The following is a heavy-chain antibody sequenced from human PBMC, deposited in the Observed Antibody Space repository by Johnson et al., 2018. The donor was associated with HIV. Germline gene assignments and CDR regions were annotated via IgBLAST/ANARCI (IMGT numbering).Heavy chain of an antibody. CDR1: GFAFSNYG. CDR2: IRYDGSEK. D-gene: IGHD1-26*01. J-gene: IGHJ3*02. CDR3: ARELGGELDAFDS. V-gene: IGHV3-30*02. Sequence: QVQLVESGGGVVQPGGSLRLSCAASGFAFSNYGMHWVRQGPGKGLEWVAFIRYDGSEKYYVDSVKGRFTISRDNAKNSLYLQMNSLRAEDTAVYYCARELGGELDAFDSWGQGTMVTVSS.